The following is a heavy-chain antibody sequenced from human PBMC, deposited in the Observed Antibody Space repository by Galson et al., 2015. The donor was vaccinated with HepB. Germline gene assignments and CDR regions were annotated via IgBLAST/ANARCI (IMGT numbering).Heavy chain of an antibody. J-gene: IGHJ6*02. CDR3: ARVKRGEWYSLYYYGMDG. Sequence: SLRLSCAASEFIRSMYWLNWVRQAPGKGLEWVANIKEDGREKNYVDSVKGRFTISRDNAKNSLYLQMNSLRAEDTDIYYCARVKRGEWYSLYYYGMDGWGQGTKVPVSS. CDR1: EFIRSMYW. CDR2: IKEDGREK. D-gene: IGHD3-10*01. V-gene: IGHV3-7*05.